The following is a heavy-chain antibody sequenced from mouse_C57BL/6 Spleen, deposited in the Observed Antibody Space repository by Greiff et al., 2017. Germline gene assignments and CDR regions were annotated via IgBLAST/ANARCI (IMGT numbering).Heavy chain of an antibody. CDR2: INHNYGTT. J-gene: IGHJ3*01. CDR1: GYSFTDYN. V-gene: IGHV1-39*01. CDR3: ARGGTMCLAY. Sequence: VQLQQSGPELVKPGASVKISCKASGYSFTDYNMNWVKQSNGKSLEWIGVINHNYGTTSDNQKFKGKATLTVDQSSITASMKLNSLTSEDSAVDYCARGGTMCLAYWGQGTLVTVSA. D-gene: IGHD1-1*02.